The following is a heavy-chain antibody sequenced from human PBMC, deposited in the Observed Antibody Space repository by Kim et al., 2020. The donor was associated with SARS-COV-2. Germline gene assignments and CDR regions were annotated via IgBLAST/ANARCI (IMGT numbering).Heavy chain of an antibody. CDR1: GFTFSSYA. V-gene: IGHV3-23*01. D-gene: IGHD3-10*01. CDR3: AKEGPYGSGCYLDS. J-gene: IGHJ4*02. CDR2: ISGSGTST. Sequence: GGSLRLSCAASGFTFSSYAMSWVRQAPGKGLEWVSVISGSGTSTYYADSVKGRVTISRDNSKNTLFLQMNSLRAEDTALYYCAKEGPYGSGCYLDSWGPGILVTVSS.